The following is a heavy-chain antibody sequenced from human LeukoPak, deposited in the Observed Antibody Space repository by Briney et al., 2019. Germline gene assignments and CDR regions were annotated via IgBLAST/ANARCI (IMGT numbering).Heavy chain of an antibody. CDR2: IYSDGST. CDR3: ARIKSGIDY. V-gene: IGHV3-53*01. D-gene: IGHD3-3*01. CDR1: GFIVNSNY. Sequence: GGSLRLSCAASGFIVNSNYMTWVRQAPGKGLEWVSVIYSDGSTYYRDSVKGRFTISRDKSKNTLYLQMNSLRAEDTAVCYCARIKSGIDYWGQGTLVTVSS. J-gene: IGHJ4*02.